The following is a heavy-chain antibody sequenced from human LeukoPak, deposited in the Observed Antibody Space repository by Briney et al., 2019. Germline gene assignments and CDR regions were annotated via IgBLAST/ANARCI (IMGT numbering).Heavy chain of an antibody. Sequence: GGSLRLSCAASGFSFSNYVMHWVRQAPGKGLEYVSAIMPNGETRGYANSMKGRFTISRDDSKNTLYLQMGSLRAEDMAIYYCARDRDGGFAFDIWGQGTLVTVSS. D-gene: IGHD2-15*01. CDR1: GFSFSNYV. CDR2: IMPNGETR. J-gene: IGHJ3*02. V-gene: IGHV3-64*01. CDR3: ARDRDGGFAFDI.